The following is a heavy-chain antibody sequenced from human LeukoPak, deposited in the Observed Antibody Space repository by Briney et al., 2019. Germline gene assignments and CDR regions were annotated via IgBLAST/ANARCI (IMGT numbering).Heavy chain of an antibody. Sequence: GESLKISCKGSGYRFSNYWIGWVRHMPGKGLEWMGMIYPGDSDIRYSPSFQGQVTISADKSISTAYLQWSSLKASDTAMYYCARQEYCSGGSCYAWFDPWGQGTLVTVSS. CDR1: GYRFSNYW. J-gene: IGHJ5*02. D-gene: IGHD2-15*01. CDR2: IYPGDSDI. CDR3: ARQEYCSGGSCYAWFDP. V-gene: IGHV5-51*01.